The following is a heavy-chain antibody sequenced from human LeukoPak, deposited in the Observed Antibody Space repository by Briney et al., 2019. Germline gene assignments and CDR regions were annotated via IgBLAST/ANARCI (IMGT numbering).Heavy chain of an antibody. Sequence: SVKVSCKASGGTFSSYAISWVRQAPGQGLEWMGRIIPIFGTANYAQEFQGRVTITTDESTSTAYMELSSLRSEDTAVYYCARAQYCTNGVCYYPLFDYWGQGTLVTVSS. CDR1: GGTFSSYA. J-gene: IGHJ4*02. V-gene: IGHV1-69*05. CDR3: ARAQYCTNGVCYYPLFDY. D-gene: IGHD2-8*01. CDR2: IIPIFGTA.